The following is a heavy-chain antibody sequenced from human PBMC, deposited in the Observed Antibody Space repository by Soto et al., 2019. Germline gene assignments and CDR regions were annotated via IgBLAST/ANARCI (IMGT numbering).Heavy chain of an antibody. CDR1: GFTFSSYS. V-gene: IGHV3-21*01. D-gene: IGHD4-4*01. CDR3: ARDSFIVVGVTNAFDI. Sequence: GGSLSLSCAASGFTFSSYSMNWVRQAPGKGLEWVSSISSSSSYIYYADSVKGRFTISRDNAKNSLYLQMNSLRAEDTAVYYCARDSFIVVGVTNAFDIWGQGTMVTVSS. CDR2: ISSSSSYI. J-gene: IGHJ3*02.